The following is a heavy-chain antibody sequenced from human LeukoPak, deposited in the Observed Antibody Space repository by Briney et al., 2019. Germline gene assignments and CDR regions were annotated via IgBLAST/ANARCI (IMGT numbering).Heavy chain of an antibody. CDR2: IIPIFGTA. Sequence: GSSVKVSCKASGGTFSSYAISWVRQAPGQGLEWMGGIIPIFGTANYAQKFQGRVTITADESTSTAYMELSSLRSEDTAVYYCARSRYCSSTSCYFPARYYYYGMDVWGQGTTVTVSS. J-gene: IGHJ6*02. CDR1: GGTFSSYA. D-gene: IGHD2-2*01. CDR3: ARSRYCSSTSCYFPARYYYYGMDV. V-gene: IGHV1-69*01.